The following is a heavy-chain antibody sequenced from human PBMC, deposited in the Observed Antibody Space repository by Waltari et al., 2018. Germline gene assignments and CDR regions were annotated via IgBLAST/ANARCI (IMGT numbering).Heavy chain of an antibody. D-gene: IGHD3-16*01. CDR3: ARPLFADYVSAFDI. V-gene: IGHV4-59*01. CDR2: IYYSGST. Sequence: QVQLQESGPGLVKPSETLSLTCTVSGGSISSYYWSWIRQPPGKGLEWIGYIYYSGSTNYNPARKSRVTISVDTSKNQFSLKLSSVTAADTAVYYCARPLFADYVSAFDIWGQGTMVTVSS. J-gene: IGHJ3*02. CDR1: GGSISSYY.